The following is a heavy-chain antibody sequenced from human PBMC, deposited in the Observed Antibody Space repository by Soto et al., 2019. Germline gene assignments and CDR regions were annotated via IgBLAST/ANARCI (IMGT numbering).Heavy chain of an antibody. CDR2: IYYCGNT. J-gene: IGHJ6*02. Sequence: PSDTLSLTGSVSGGSISSAYYYRSWNRQPPGKGLEWIGYIYYCGNTYYNPSRKSRLIISIDTSKNQFSLKVGSVTAADTDVYYCPSSSLYGMDVCGQGTTVTVSS. CDR1: GGSISSAYYY. CDR3: PSSSLYGMDV. V-gene: IGHV4-30-4*02.